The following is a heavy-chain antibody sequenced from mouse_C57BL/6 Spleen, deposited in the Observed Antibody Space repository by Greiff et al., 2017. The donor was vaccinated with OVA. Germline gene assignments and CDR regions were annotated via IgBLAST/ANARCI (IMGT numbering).Heavy chain of an antibody. CDR3: ARIDPNYGSSYRYFDY. D-gene: IGHD1-1*01. Sequence: QVTLKVSGPGILQPSQTLSLTCSFSGFSLSTFGMGVGWIRQPSGKGLEWLAHIWWDDDKYYNPALKSRLTISKDTSKNQVFLKIANVDTADTATYYCARIDPNYGSSYRYFDYWGQGTTLTVSS. CDR1: GFSLSTFGMG. CDR2: IWWDDDK. V-gene: IGHV8-8*01. J-gene: IGHJ2*01.